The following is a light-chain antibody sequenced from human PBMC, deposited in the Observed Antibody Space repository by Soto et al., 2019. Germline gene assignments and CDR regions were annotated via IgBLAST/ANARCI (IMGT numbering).Light chain of an antibody. CDR1: SSNIGSNT. J-gene: IGLJ1*01. CDR2: SNN. CDR3: AAWDASLNGPV. V-gene: IGLV1-44*01. Sequence: QSVLTQPPSASGTPGQRVTISCSGSSSNIGSNTVNWYQQLPGTAPKLLIYSNNQRPSGVPDRFSGSKSGTSASLAISGLQSEDEADSYCAAWDASLNGPVFGTGTKVTVL.